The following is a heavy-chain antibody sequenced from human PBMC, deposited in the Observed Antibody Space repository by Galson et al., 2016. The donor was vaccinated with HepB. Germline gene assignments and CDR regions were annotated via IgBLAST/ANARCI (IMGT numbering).Heavy chain of an antibody. D-gene: IGHD5-18*01. V-gene: IGHV3-23*01. Sequence: SLRLSCAASGITFSNYAMHWVRQAPGEGLEWVSGIGGSDTGTYYADSVRGRFTISRDNSKNTLYLQMNSLRAGDAAVYYCAKDRGGRVDTGTLDYRGQGTLVTVAS. CDR2: IGGSDTGT. J-gene: IGHJ4*02. CDR3: AKDRGGRVDTGTLDY. CDR1: GITFSNYA.